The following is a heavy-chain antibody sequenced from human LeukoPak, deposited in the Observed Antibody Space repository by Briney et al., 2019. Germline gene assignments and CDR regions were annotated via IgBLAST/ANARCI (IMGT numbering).Heavy chain of an antibody. V-gene: IGHV3-9*01. D-gene: IGHD1-26*01. J-gene: IGHJ4*02. CDR1: GFTFDDYA. Sequence: SGRSLRLSCAASGFTFDDYAMHWVRQAPGKGLEWVSGISWNSGSIGYADSVKGRFTISRDNAKNSLYLQMSSLRAEDTALYYCAKSSSGDIVGATKYYFDYWGQGTLVTVSS. CDR3: AKSSSGDIVGATKYYFDY. CDR2: ISWNSGSI.